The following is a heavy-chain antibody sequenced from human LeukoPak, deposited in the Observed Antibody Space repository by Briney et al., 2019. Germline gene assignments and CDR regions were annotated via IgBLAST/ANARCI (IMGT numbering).Heavy chain of an antibody. D-gene: IGHD6-13*01. CDR1: GGSISSSTYY. V-gene: IGHV4-39*07. J-gene: IGHJ4*02. CDR2: IFYSGRT. Sequence: PSETLSLTCTVSGGSISSSTYYWGWIRQPPGSGLEWIGSIFYSGRTYYNPSLKSRVTTSVDTSKNQFSLRLSSVNAADTAVYYCARDILATSIAAPYYWGQGTLVTVSS. CDR3: ARDILATSIAAPYY.